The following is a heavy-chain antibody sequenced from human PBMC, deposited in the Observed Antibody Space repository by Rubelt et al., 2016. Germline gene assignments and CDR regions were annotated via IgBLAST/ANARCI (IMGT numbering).Heavy chain of an antibody. V-gene: IGHV4-31*03. D-gene: IGHD2-2*01. CDR2: IYYSGST. Sequence: QVQLQESGPGLVKPSQTLSLTCTVSGGSISSGGYYWSWIRQHPGKGLEWIGYIYYSGSTNYNPSLKCRVTISGDTAKNQFSLKLGSGTAADTAVYYCARHVTRVVVVPAAIDYWGQGTLVTVSS. J-gene: IGHJ4*02. CDR3: ARHVTRVVVVPAAIDY. CDR1: GGSISSGGYY.